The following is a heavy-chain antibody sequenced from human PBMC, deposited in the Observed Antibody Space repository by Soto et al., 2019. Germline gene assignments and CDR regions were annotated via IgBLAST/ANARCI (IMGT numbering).Heavy chain of an antibody. V-gene: IGHV3-30*18. J-gene: IGHJ4*02. CDR1: GFTFSSYG. CDR3: AKEWVYDSSGWSFDY. CDR2: ISYDGSNK. Sequence: QVQLVESGGGVVQPGRSLRLSCAASGFTFSSYGMHWVRQAPGKGLEWVAVISYDGSNKYYADSVKGRFTISRDNSKNTLYLQMNCLRAEDTAVYYCAKEWVYDSSGWSFDYWGQGTLVTASS. D-gene: IGHD3-22*01.